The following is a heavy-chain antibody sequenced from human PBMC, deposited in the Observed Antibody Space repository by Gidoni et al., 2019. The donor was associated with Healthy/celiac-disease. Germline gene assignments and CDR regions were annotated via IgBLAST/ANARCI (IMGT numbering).Heavy chain of an antibody. D-gene: IGHD6-13*01. CDR1: GYSFTSYW. J-gene: IGHJ4*02. Sequence: EVQLVQSGAEVKKPGESLKISCKGSGYSFTSYWIGWVRQMLGKGLEWMGIIYPGDSDTRYSPSFQGQVTISADKSISTAYLQWSSLKASDTAMYYCARQIIAAAGGAHFDYWGQGTLVTVSS. CDR3: ARQIIAAAGGAHFDY. V-gene: IGHV5-51*01. CDR2: IYPGDSDT.